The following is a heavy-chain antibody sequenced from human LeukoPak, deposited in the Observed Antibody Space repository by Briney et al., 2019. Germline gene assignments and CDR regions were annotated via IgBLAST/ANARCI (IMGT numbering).Heavy chain of an antibody. V-gene: IGHV3-23*01. CDR3: AKDRFPGEIDAFDI. CDR1: GFAFTSYG. D-gene: IGHD3-10*01. CDR2: ISASGGST. J-gene: IGHJ3*02. Sequence: GGSLRLSRAASGFAFTSYGMSWVRQAPGKGLEWVSAISASGGSTYYADSVKGRFTISRDNSKNTLYLQMNSLRAEDTAVYYCAKDRFPGEIDAFDIWGQGTMVTVSS.